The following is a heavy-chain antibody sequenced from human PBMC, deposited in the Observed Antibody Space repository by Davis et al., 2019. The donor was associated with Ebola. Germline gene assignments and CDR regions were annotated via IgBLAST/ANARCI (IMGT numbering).Heavy chain of an antibody. CDR2: ISGSGGST. Sequence: GESLKISCAASGFTFSSYAMSWVRQAPGKGLEWVSAISGSGGSTYYADSVKGRFTISRDNSKNTLYLQMNSLRAEDTAVYYCANDIGSYYSVPSYYYYMDVWGKGTTVTVSS. V-gene: IGHV3-23*01. CDR1: GFTFSSYA. CDR3: ANDIGSYYSVPSYYYYMDV. D-gene: IGHD1-26*01. J-gene: IGHJ6*03.